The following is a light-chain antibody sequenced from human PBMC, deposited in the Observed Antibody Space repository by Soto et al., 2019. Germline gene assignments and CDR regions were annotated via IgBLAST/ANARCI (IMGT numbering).Light chain of an antibody. Sequence: EIVLTQYPATLSLSPGEIATLSCRASQSVSSYLAWYQQKPGQAPRLLIYDTSNRATGIPARFSGSRSVTDFTLTISSLEPEDFAVYYCQQRSNWPPWTFGQGTKVEFK. CDR1: QSVSSY. J-gene: IGKJ1*01. CDR3: QQRSNWPPWT. V-gene: IGKV3-11*01. CDR2: DTS.